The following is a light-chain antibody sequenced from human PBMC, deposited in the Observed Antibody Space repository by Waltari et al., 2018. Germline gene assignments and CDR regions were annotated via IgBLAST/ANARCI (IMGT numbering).Light chain of an antibody. CDR1: SRDVGAYNY. CDR3: SSYISSSTLEL. Sequence: QSALTQPASVSGSPGQSISISCTGPSRDVGAYNYVPWYQQHPGKAPKLMIFDVSNRPSGVSNRFSGSKSGNTASLTISGLQAEDEADYYCSSYISSSTLELFGGGTSLTVL. V-gene: IGLV2-14*03. J-gene: IGLJ2*01. CDR2: DVS.